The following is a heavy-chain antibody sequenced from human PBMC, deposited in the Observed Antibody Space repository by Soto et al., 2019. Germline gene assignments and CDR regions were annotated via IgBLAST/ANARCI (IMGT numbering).Heavy chain of an antibody. CDR3: ARDGSTVTTNYHYAMDV. D-gene: IGHD4-17*01. CDR2: IHSGGSRI. CDR1: VFAFSTYH. Sequence: PWWSLRLSCAASVFAFSTYHMNWFRQAPGKELEWVSYIHSGGSRIYYADSVKGRFTISRDNAKNSLYLQMNSLRAEDTAVYYCARDGSTVTTNYHYAMDVWGQGTTVTVSS. V-gene: IGHV3-48*03. J-gene: IGHJ6*02.